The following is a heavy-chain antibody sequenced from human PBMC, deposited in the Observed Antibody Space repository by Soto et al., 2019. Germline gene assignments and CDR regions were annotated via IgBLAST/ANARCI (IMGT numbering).Heavy chain of an antibody. CDR2: IIPIFGTA. D-gene: IGHD3-22*01. J-gene: IGHJ4*02. CDR3: ASPRRSPYYYDSSGYYYIRPLDY. CDR1: GGTFSSYA. Sequence: SVKVSCKASGGTFSSYAISWVRQAPGQGLEWMGGIIPIFGTANYAQKFQGRVTITADESTSTAYMELSSLRSEDTAVYYCASPRRSPYYYDSSGYYYIRPLDYWGPGTLVTVSS. V-gene: IGHV1-69*13.